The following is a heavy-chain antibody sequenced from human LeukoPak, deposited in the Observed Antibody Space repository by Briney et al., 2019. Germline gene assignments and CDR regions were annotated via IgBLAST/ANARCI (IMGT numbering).Heavy chain of an antibody. J-gene: IGHJ3*02. CDR3: AVAYYYGSGDAFDI. D-gene: IGHD3-10*01. CDR1: GFTFSSYW. CDR2: INSDSNYI. V-gene: IGHV3-21*01. Sequence: GGSLRLSCAASGFTFSSYWMHWVRQAPGKGLEWVSSINSDSNYIYYADSVQGRFTISRDNAKNSLYLQMNSLRAEDTAVYYCAVAYYYGSGDAFDIWGQGTKVTVSS.